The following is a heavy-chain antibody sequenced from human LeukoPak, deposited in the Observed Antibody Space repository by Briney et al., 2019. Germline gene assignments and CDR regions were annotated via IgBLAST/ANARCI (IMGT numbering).Heavy chain of an antibody. CDR3: AKRYSSSWELDY. D-gene: IGHD6-13*01. V-gene: IGHV3-23*01. Sequence: PGGSLRLSCAASGFTFSSYAMSCVRQAPGKGLEWVSAISGSGGSTYYADSVKGRFTISRDNSKNTLYLQMNSLRAEDTAVYYCAKRYSSSWELDYWGQGTLVTVSS. CDR2: ISGSGGST. CDR1: GFTFSSYA. J-gene: IGHJ4*02.